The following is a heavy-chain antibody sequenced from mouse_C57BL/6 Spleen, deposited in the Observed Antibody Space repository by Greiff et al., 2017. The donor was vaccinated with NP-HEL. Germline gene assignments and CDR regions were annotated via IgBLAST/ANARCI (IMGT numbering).Heavy chain of an antibody. V-gene: IGHV5-4*01. CDR1: GFTFSSYA. D-gene: IGHD2-3*01. CDR2: ISDGGSYT. Sequence: EVKLVESGGGLVKPGGSLKLSCAASGFTFSSYAMSWVRQTPEKRLEWVATISDGGSYTYYPDNVKGRFTISRDNAKNNLYLQMSHLKSEDTAMYYCARDGDGSSFEYWGKGTTLTVSS. J-gene: IGHJ2*01. CDR3: ARDGDGSSFEY.